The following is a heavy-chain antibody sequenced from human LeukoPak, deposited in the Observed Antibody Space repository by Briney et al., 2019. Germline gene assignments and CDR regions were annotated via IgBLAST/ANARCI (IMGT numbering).Heavy chain of an antibody. J-gene: IGHJ3*02. V-gene: IGHV4-38-2*02. CDR3: ARANYYDSIGYSRGAFDI. CDR2: IFHSGST. D-gene: IGHD3-22*01. CDR1: GGSISSYY. Sequence: SETLSLTCTVSGGSISSYYWSWIRQPPGKGLEWIGSIFHSGSTYYNPSLKSRVIISLDTSKNQFSLKLSSVTAADTAVYYCARANYYDSIGYSRGAFDIWGQGTMVPVSS.